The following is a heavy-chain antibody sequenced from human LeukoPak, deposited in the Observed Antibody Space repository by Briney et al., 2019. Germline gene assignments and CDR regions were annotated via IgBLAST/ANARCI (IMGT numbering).Heavy chain of an antibody. CDR1: GGSISSGDYY. D-gene: IGHD1-26*01. CDR3: ARGHSGTLSP. CDR2: IYYSGST. V-gene: IGHV4-61*08. Sequence: SETLSLTCTVSGGSISSGDYYWSWIRQPPGKGLEWIGYIYYSGSTNYNPSLKSRVTISVDTSKNQFSLKLSSVTAADTAVYYCARGHSGTLSPWGQGTLVTVSS. J-gene: IGHJ5*02.